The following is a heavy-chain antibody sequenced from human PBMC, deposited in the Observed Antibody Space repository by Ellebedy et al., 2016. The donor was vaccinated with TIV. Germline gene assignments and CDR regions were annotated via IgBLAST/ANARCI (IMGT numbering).Heavy chain of an antibody. V-gene: IGHV1-69*13. CDR2: VNPIYGTS. D-gene: IGHD5-12*01. CDR3: AKDSLSAYDSYYYYYGMDV. CDR1: GGTFSSYV. J-gene: IGHJ6*02. Sequence: ASVKVSXXASGGTFSSYVINWVRQAPGQGLEWLGGVNPIYGTSNYAQKFQGRVTITADESTSTSYMELSGLRSQDTAVYYCAKDSLSAYDSYYYYYGMDVWGQGTTVTVSS.